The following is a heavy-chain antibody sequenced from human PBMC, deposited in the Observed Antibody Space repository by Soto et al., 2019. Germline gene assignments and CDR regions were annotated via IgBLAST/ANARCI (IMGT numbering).Heavy chain of an antibody. CDR2: IYYSGST. J-gene: IGHJ4*02. Sequence: KPSETLSLTCTVSGASVSSYYCSWTLQSPGKGLEWIGFIYYSGSTKYKPSLKSRVTISVDTSKNQFSLKVSSATAADTAVYYCARHSNRNYGLSCFDYWGLGALVTVSS. CDR1: GASVSSYY. D-gene: IGHD4-4*01. CDR3: ARHSNRNYGLSCFDY. V-gene: IGHV4-59*08.